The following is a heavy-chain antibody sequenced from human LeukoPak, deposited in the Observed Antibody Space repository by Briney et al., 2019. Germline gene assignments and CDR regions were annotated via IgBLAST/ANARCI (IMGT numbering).Heavy chain of an antibody. CDR3: ARGFRNGPFDC. V-gene: IGHV3-20*04. CDR2: INRDGGST. Sequence: GGSLRLSCEASGFTFDDYGMSWVRQPPGKGLEWVSGINRDGGSTDYADSVKGRFAISRDNAKNSHFLQMNSLRVEDTALYYCARGFRNGPFDCWGQGTLVTVSS. J-gene: IGHJ4*02. D-gene: IGHD2-8*01. CDR1: GFTFDDYG.